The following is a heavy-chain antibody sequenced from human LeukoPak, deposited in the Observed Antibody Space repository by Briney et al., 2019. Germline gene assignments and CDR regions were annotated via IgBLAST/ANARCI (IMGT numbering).Heavy chain of an antibody. CDR2: IWYDGSNI. J-gene: IGHJ4*02. D-gene: IGHD2-21*01. V-gene: IGHV3-33*01. CDR3: VRELPPVVQYYFDH. CDR1: GFTFSDYG. Sequence: PGRSLRLSCAASGFTFSDYGMHWVRQAPGKGQEWVAVIWYDGSNIYYADSVKGRFTISRDNSRNTLYLQMNSLRAEDTAVYYCVRELPPVVQYYFDHWGPGTLVTVSS.